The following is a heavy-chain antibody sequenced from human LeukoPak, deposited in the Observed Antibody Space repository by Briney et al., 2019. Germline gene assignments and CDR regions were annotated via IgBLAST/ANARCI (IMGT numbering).Heavy chain of an antibody. CDR1: GGTFSSYA. CDR2: IIPILGIA. CDR3: ARDPVYNS. J-gene: IGHJ5*02. Sequence: SVKVSCKASGGTFSSYAISWVRQAPGQGLEWMGRIIPILGIANYAQKFQGRVTMTRNTSISTAYMELSSLRSEDTAVYYCARDPVYNSWGQGALVTVSS. V-gene: IGHV1-69*04. D-gene: IGHD5-24*01.